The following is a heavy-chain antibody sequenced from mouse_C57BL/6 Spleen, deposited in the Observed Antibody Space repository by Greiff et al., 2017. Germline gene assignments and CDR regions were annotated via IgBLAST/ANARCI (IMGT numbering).Heavy chain of an antibody. Sequence: LQQSGAELVRPGSSVKLSCKDSYFAFMARAMHWVKQRPGHGLEWIGSFTMYSDATEYSENFKGKATLTANTSSSTAYMELSSLTSEDSAVYYCARSARGDYAMDYWGQGTSVTVSS. J-gene: IGHJ4*01. CDR2: FTMYSDAT. V-gene: IGHV1-49*01. CDR3: ARSARGDYAMDY. CDR1: YFAFMARA.